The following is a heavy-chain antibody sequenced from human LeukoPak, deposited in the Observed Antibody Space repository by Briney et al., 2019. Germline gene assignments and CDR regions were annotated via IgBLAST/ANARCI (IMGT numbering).Heavy chain of an antibody. J-gene: IGHJ4*02. D-gene: IGHD3-22*01. CDR1: GGSFSGYY. CDR2: INHSGST. V-gene: IGHV4-34*01. Sequence: ASETLSLTCAVYGGSFSGYYWNWIRQPPGKGLEWIGEINHSGSTNYNPSLKSRVTISVDTSKNQFSLKLSSVTAADTAVYYCARGRRRSSITLIVVVIHNPIYFDYWGQGTLVTVSS. CDR3: ARGRRRSSITLIVVVIHNPIYFDY.